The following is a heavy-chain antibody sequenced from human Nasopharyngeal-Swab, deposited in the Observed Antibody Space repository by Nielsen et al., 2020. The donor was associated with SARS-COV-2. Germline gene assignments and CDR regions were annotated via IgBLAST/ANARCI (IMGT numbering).Heavy chain of an antibody. V-gene: IGHV3-23*01. Sequence: GGSLRLSCAASGFTFSRYWMHWVRQGPGKGLEWVSTITGNGDTTYYADSVKGRFTISRDNSENTVYLQMNSLRAEDTALYHCARPLSRDSTWTTEANWFDPWGQGTLVTVSS. D-gene: IGHD6-13*01. J-gene: IGHJ5*02. CDR3: ARPLSRDSTWTTEANWFDP. CDR2: ITGNGDTT. CDR1: GFTFSRYW.